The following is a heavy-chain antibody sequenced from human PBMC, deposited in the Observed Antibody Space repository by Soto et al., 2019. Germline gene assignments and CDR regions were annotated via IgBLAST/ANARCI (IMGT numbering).Heavy chain of an antibody. CDR2: ISWNSGSI. V-gene: IGHV3-9*01. CDR3: AKDIVLRYFDWLPTAFDI. D-gene: IGHD3-9*01. J-gene: IGHJ3*02. Sequence: GGSLRLSCAASGFTFSNYAMHWVRQAPGKGLEWVSGISWNSGSIGYADSVKGRFTISRDNAKNSLYLQMNSLRAEDTALYYCAKDIVLRYFDWLPTAFDIWGQGTMVTVSS. CDR1: GFTFSNYA.